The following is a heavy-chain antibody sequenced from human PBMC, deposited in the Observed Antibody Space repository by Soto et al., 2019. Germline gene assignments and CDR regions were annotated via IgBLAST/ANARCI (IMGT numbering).Heavy chain of an antibody. CDR3: ARDRRSVSQWFGETAYYYYYGMDV. V-gene: IGHV4-31*03. CDR1: GGSISSVGYY. D-gene: IGHD3-10*01. CDR2: IYYSGST. J-gene: IGHJ6*02. Sequence: SETLSLTCTVSGGSISSVGYYWSWIRQHPGKGLEWIGYIYYSGSTYYNPSLKSRVTISVHTSKNQFSLKLSSVTAADAAVYYCARDRRSVSQWFGETAYYYYYGMDVWGQGTTVTVSS.